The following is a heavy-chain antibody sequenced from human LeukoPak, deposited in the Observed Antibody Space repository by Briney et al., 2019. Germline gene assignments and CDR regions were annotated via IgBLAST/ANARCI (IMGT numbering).Heavy chain of an antibody. CDR3: ARELRYFDWLFPPPYFDY. V-gene: IGHV7-4-1*02. Sequence: ASVKVSCKASGYTFTSYAMNWVRQAPGQGLEWMGWINTNTGNPTYAQGSTGRFVFSLDTSVSTAYLQISSLKAEDTAVYYCARELRYFDWLFPPPYFDYWGQGTLVTVSS. D-gene: IGHD3-9*01. CDR2: INTNTGNP. CDR1: GYTFTSYA. J-gene: IGHJ4*02.